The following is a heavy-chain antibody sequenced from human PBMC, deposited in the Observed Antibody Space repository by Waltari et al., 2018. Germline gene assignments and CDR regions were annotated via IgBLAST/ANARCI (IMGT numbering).Heavy chain of an antibody. CDR1: GYTLTELS. D-gene: IGHD3-22*01. J-gene: IGHJ4*02. CDR3: ATEGNYYDSSGSIIMRPFDY. V-gene: IGHV1-24*01. CDR2: FDPEDGET. Sequence: QVQLVQSGAEVKKPGASVKVSCKVSGYTLTELSMHWVRQAHGKGLEWMGGFDPEDGETIYAQKFQGRVTMTEDTSTDTAYMELSSLRSEDTAVYYCATEGNYYDSSGSIIMRPFDYWGQGTLVTVSS.